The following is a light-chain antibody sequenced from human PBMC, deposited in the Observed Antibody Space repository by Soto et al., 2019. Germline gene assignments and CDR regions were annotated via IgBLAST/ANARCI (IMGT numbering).Light chain of an antibody. Sequence: QSVLTQPPSVSGAPGQRVTISCTGSSSNIGAGYDVHWYQQLPGTAPKLLIYGNSNRPSGVPDRFSGSKSGTSASLAITGLQAEDEADYYCQSYDSSLSGVVXXGGTKXTVL. CDR1: SSNIGAGYD. J-gene: IGLJ2*01. CDR2: GNS. CDR3: QSYDSSLSGVV. V-gene: IGLV1-40*01.